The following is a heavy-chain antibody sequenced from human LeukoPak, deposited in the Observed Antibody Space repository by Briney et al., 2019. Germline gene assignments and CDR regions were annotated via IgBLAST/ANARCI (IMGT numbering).Heavy chain of an antibody. CDR2: IHSDGRST. Sequence: PGGSLRLSCAASGFTFSSYWMHWVRQAPGKGLVWVSRIHSDGRSTDYADSVKGRFTISRDNAKNTLNLQTNSLRVEDTAFYYCVRALAGTDDYWGQGTLVTVSS. CDR3: VRALAGTDDY. CDR1: GFTFSSYW. J-gene: IGHJ4*02. D-gene: IGHD6-19*01. V-gene: IGHV3-74*01.